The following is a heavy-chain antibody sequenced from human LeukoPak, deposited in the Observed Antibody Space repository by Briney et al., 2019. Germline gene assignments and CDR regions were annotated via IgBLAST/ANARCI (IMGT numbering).Heavy chain of an antibody. D-gene: IGHD7-27*01. CDR2: TYYRSKLYN. J-gene: IGHJ4*02. CDR3: ASGAKLGRGYYFDY. Sequence: SQTLSLTCAISGDIVSSNSAAWNWIRQSPSRGLEWLGRTYYRSKLYNDYAVSVKSRITINPDTSKNQFSLQLNSVTPEDTAVYYCASGAKLGRGYYFDYWGQGTLVTVSS. V-gene: IGHV6-1*01. CDR1: GDIVSSNSAA.